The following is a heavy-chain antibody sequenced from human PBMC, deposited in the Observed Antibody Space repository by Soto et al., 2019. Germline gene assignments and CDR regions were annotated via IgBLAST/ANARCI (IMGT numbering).Heavy chain of an antibody. CDR1: GYILTGNY. J-gene: IGHJ4*02. V-gene: IGHV1-2*02. Sequence: ASVKVSCKASGYILTGNYMHWVRQAPGQRLEYMGWINPNNGATNYAQNFQGRVTMTWDTSISTAYMEVRRLRSDDTAVYYCAPHYPDSSGYFDHWGQGTLVTVSS. CDR2: INPNNGAT. D-gene: IGHD3-22*01. CDR3: APHYPDSSGYFDH.